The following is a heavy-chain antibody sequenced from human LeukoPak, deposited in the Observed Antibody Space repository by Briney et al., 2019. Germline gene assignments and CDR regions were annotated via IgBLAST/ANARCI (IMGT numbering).Heavy chain of an antibody. CDR2: ISGSGDTT. J-gene: IGHJ5*02. Sequence: PGGSLRLSCAASGSTFSCCAMSWVRQAPGKGLEWVSGISGSGDTTYYADSVKGRFTISRDNSKNTLYLQMNSLSAEDTAIYFCAKDPYGSGSYYAHPHWLDPWGQGTLVTVSS. CDR1: GSTFSCCA. CDR3: AKDPYGSGSYYAHPHWLDP. D-gene: IGHD3-10*01. V-gene: IGHV3-23*01.